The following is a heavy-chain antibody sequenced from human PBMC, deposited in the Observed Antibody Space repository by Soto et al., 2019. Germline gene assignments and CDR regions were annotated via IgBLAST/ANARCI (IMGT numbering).Heavy chain of an antibody. V-gene: IGHV3-15*07. J-gene: IGHJ2*01. CDR1: GFTFSNAW. CDR3: TTEYSSGWHANGYFDL. CDR2: IKSKTDGGTT. Sequence: EVQLVESGGGLVKPGGSLRLSCAASGFTFSNAWMNWVRQAPGKGLEWVGRIKSKTDGGTTDYAAPVKGRFTISRDDSKNTLYLQMNSLTTEDTAVYYCTTEYSSGWHANGYFDLWGRGTLVTVSS. D-gene: IGHD6-19*01.